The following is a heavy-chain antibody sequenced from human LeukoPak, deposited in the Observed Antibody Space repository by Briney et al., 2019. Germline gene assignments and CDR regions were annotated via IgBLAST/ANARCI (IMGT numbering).Heavy chain of an antibody. J-gene: IGHJ4*02. CDR2: IRSKAYGGTT. CDR1: GFTFSDYA. CDR3: TNGLTMNPFDY. Sequence: GGSLRLSCTISGFTFSDYAMSWVRQTPGKGLEWVGFIRSKAYGGTTEYAASVKGRFTISRDDSKSIAYLQMNSLKTEDTAFYYCTNGLTMNPFDYWGQGTLVTVSS. D-gene: IGHD1-14*01. V-gene: IGHV3-49*04.